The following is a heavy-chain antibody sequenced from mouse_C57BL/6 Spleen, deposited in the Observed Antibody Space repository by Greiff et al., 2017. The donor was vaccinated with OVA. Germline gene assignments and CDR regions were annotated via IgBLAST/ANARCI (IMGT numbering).Heavy chain of an antibody. Sequence: QVQLKQPGAELVRPGSSVKLSCKASGYTFTSYWMHWVKQRPIQGLEWIGNIDPSDSETHYNQKFKDKATLTVDKSSSTAYMQLSSLTSEDSAVYYCARRGYDYGYAMDYWGQGTSVTVSS. V-gene: IGHV1-52*01. J-gene: IGHJ4*01. CDR3: ARRGYDYGYAMDY. CDR1: GYTFTSYW. D-gene: IGHD2-4*01. CDR2: IDPSDSET.